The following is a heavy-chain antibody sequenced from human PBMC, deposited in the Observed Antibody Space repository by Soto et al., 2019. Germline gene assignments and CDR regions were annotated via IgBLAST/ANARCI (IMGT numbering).Heavy chain of an antibody. J-gene: IGHJ6*02. CDR1: GYTFTSYS. CDR2: INTANGNT. D-gene: IGHD3-10*01. CDR3: AREFGDTMIRSRYGIDV. Sequence: QVQLVQSGAEVKKPGASVKVSCKTSGYTFTSYSIHWVRQAPGQRPEWMGWINTANGNTKYSQKFQGRVTITRDRSATTASMELNSPRSEDTAVYYCAREFGDTMIRSRYGIDVWGQGTTVTVSS. V-gene: IGHV1-3*04.